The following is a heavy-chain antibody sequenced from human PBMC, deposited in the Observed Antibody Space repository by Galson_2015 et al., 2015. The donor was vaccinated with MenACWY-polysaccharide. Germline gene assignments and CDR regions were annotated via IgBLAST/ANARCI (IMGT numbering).Heavy chain of an antibody. CDR1: GLTFRSYC. D-gene: IGHD3-10*01. Sequence: SLRLSCAASGLTFRSYCMHWFRHAPGKGLEWVSSINEDRSRTDYADSVKGRFNISRDNAKNTMYLQMNSLRVEDTAVYYCAGDFGAKDDSSGRGSLITVSS. J-gene: IGHJ5*01. CDR3: AGDFGAKDDS. CDR2: INEDRSRT. V-gene: IGHV3-74*01.